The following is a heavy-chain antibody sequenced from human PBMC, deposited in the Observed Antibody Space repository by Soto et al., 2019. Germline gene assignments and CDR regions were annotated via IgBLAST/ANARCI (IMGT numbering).Heavy chain of an antibody. CDR3: ARDWGGYCSGGSCYSGRIFDY. J-gene: IGHJ4*02. CDR1: GFTFSSYW. V-gene: IGHV3-7*05. Sequence: EVQLVESGGGLVQPGGSLRLSCAASGFTFSSYWMSWVRQAPGKGLEWVANIKQDGSEKYYVDSVKGRFTISRDNAKNPLYLQMNSLRAEDTAVYYCARDWGGYCSGGSCYSGRIFDYWGQGTLVTVSS. D-gene: IGHD2-15*01. CDR2: IKQDGSEK.